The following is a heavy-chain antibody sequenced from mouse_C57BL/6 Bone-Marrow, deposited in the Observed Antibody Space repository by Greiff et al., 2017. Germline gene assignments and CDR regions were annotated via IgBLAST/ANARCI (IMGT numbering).Heavy chain of an antibody. V-gene: IGHV6-6*01. CDR1: GFTFSDAW. CDR2: IRNKANNHAT. Sequence: EVQLQESGGGLVQPGGSMKLSCAASGFTFSDAWMDWVRQSPEKGLEWVAEIRNKANNHATYYAESVKGRFTISRDDSKSSVYLQMNSLRAEDTGIYYCTRTVRTVVAWYFDVWGTGTTVTVSS. D-gene: IGHD1-1*01. CDR3: TRTVRTVVAWYFDV. J-gene: IGHJ1*03.